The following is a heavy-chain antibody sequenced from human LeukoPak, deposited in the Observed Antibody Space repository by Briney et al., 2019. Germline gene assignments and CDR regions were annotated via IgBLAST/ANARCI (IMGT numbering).Heavy chain of an antibody. Sequence: ASVKVSCKASGYTFTGYYMHWVRQAPGQGLEWMGWINPNSGGTNYAQKFQGRVTMTRDTSISTAYMELSRLRSDDTAVYYCARAVGAAAGSPPLEDYWGQGTLVTVSS. J-gene: IGHJ4*02. CDR1: GYTFTGYY. CDR3: ARAVGAAAGSPPLEDY. CDR2: INPNSGGT. V-gene: IGHV1-2*02. D-gene: IGHD6-13*01.